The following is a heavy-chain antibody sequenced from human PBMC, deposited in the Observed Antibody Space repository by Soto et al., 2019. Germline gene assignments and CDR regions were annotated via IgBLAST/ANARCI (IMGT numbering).Heavy chain of an antibody. CDR3: ARGDITMIVVVIHNFDY. Sequence: GGSLRLSCAASGFTFSSYAMHWVRQAPGKGLEWVAVISYDGSNKYYADSVKGRFTISRDNSKNTLYPQMNSLRAEDTAVYYCARGDITMIVVVIHNFDYWGQGTLVTVSS. J-gene: IGHJ4*02. V-gene: IGHV3-30-3*01. D-gene: IGHD3-22*01. CDR1: GFTFSSYA. CDR2: ISYDGSNK.